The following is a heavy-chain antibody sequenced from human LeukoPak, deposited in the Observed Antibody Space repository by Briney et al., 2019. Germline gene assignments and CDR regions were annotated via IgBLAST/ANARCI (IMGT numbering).Heavy chain of an antibody. CDR3: ARVGYSYGFWVDY. Sequence: PGGPLRLSCAASGFTVSSNYMSWVRQAPGKGLEWVSVIYSGGSTYYADSVKGRFTISRDNSKNTLYLQMDSLRAEDTAVYYCARVGYSYGFWVDYWGQGTLVTVSS. CDR1: GFTVSSNY. CDR2: IYSGGST. V-gene: IGHV3-53*01. D-gene: IGHD5-18*01. J-gene: IGHJ4*02.